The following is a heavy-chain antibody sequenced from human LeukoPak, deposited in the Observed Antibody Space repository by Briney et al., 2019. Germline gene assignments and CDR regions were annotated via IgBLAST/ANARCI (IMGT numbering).Heavy chain of an antibody. Sequence: GGSLRLSCAASGFPFSNYAMSWVRQAPGKGLDWVSSISISAGSTYYADSVKGRFTISRDNSKNTVYLQMNSLRADDTAAYYCAKSPGYGDYIGYYFDYWGQGTLVTVSS. D-gene: IGHD4-17*01. J-gene: IGHJ4*02. CDR2: ISISAGST. CDR3: AKSPGYGDYIGYYFDY. CDR1: GFPFSNYA. V-gene: IGHV3-23*01.